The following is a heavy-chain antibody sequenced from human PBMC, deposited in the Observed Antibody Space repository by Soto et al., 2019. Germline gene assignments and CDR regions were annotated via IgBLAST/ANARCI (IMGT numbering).Heavy chain of an antibody. V-gene: IGHV1-46*01. Sequence: ASVKVSCKASGYTFTTSYIHWVRQAPGQGLEWMGIINPSGGSTTYAQKFQGRVTLTSETPTSTVYMELGSLRSEDTAVYYCAKPGATTRPVYYVMDVCGQGTTVTVSS. D-gene: IGHD6-6*01. CDR3: AKPGATTRPVYYVMDV. CDR2: INPSGGST. J-gene: IGHJ6*02. CDR1: GYTFTTSY.